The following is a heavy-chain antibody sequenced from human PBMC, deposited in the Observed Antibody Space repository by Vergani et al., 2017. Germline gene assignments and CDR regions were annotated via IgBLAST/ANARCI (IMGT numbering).Heavy chain of an antibody. CDR3: ATKSCGTPGCQIGYFRE. CDR2: ISYDGTQK. J-gene: IGHJ1*01. D-gene: IGHD1-1*01. Sequence: QVHLVESGGGVVQPGRSLRLSCVVSGFTSSYYGMHWVRQAPGKGLEWVAVISYDGTQKYYADSVKGRFTISRDNSKSTLYLQMNSLRTDDTSVYYCATKSCGTPGCQIGYFREGGQGTLVTVSS. CDR1: GFTSSYYG. V-gene: IGHV3-30*03.